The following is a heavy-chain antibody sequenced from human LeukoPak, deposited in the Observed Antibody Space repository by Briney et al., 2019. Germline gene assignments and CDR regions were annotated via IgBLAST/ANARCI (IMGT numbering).Heavy chain of an antibody. CDR2: IYPGDSDT. CDR3: ARRHSGSYWGFYNWFDP. CDR1: GYSFTSYW. Sequence: GGSLKISCKGSGYSFTSYWIGWVRQMPGKGLEWMGIIYPGDSDTRYSPSFQGQVTISADKSISTAYLQWSSLKASDTAMYYCARRHSGSYWGFYNWFDPWGQGTLVTVSS. V-gene: IGHV5-51*01. J-gene: IGHJ5*02. D-gene: IGHD1-26*01.